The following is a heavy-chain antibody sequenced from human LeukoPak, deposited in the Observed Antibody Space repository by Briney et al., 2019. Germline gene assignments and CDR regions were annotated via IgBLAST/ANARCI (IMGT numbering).Heavy chain of an antibody. D-gene: IGHD3-22*01. CDR3: ARASYYYDSSGYPGYYFDY. CDR1: VSTFTNYY. V-gene: IGHV1-2*02. J-gene: IGHJ4*02. Sequence: ASVKVSCTASVSTFTNYYVHWVRGAPGQGLEWRGWINPSSGGINYAQKFQGTVTMTRDTSISTAYMELSRLRSDDTAVYYCARASYYYDSSGYPGYYFDYWGQGTLVTVSS. CDR2: INPSSGGI.